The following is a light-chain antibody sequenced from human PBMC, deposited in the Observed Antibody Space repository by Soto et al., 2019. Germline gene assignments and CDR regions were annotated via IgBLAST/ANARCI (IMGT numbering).Light chain of an antibody. CDR1: QSVSSNY. Sequence: EIVLTQSPGTLSLSPGERATLSCRASQSVSSNYLAWFQQKPGQAPRLLIYTASSRATGIPDRFSGSGSGTDFTLTISRLQPEDFAVYYCQQYRSSPQQFGQGPKVE. CDR3: QQYRSSPQQ. V-gene: IGKV3-20*01. J-gene: IGKJ1*01. CDR2: TAS.